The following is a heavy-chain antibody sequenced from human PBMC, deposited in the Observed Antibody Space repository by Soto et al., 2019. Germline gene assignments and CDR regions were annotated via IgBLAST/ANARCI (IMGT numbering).Heavy chain of an antibody. CDR2: ISSSSSYI. CDR3: ARDLRCRGGSCLDY. CDR1: GFTFSSYS. Sequence: EVQLVASGGGLVKPGGSLRLSCAASGFTFSSYSMNWVRQAPGKGLEWVSSISSSSSYIYYADSVKGRFTISRDNAKNSLYLQMNSLRAEDTAVYYWARDLRCRGGSCLDYWGQGTLVTVSS. J-gene: IGHJ4*02. V-gene: IGHV3-21*01. D-gene: IGHD2-15*01.